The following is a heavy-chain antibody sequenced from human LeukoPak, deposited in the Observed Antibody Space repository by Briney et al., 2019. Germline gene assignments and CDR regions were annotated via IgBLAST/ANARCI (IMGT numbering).Heavy chain of an antibody. Sequence: GSLRISLVASGPNFNKDNMNWVRPAPGKGLELVSNIQDRTEATFYAASVRGRFTISRDDSKNTLFLHMNSLRADDTALYFCARDHESDGYPASDSWGQGTLVTVSS. CDR3: ARDHESDGYPASDS. V-gene: IGHV3-23*01. D-gene: IGHD5-18*01. J-gene: IGHJ4*02. CDR2: IQDRTEAT. CDR1: GPNFNKDN.